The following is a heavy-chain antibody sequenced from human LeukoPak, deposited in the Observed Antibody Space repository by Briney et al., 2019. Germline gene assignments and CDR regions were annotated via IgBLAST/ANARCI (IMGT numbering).Heavy chain of an antibody. J-gene: IGHJ3*02. CDR3: ARDLVAGLDAFDI. D-gene: IGHD6-19*01. CDR1: GYTFTGYY. CDR2: INPNSGGT. Sequence: ASVEVSCKASGYTFTGYYMHWVRQAPGQGLEWMGWINPNSGGTNYAQKFQGRVTMTRDTSISTAYMELSRLRSDDTAVYYCARDLVAGLDAFDIWGQGTMVTVSS. V-gene: IGHV1-2*02.